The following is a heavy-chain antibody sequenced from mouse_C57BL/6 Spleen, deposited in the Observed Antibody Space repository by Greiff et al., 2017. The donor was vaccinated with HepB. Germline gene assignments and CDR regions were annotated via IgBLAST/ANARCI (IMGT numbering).Heavy chain of an antibody. CDR3: ARNDYDGGHYAMDY. D-gene: IGHD2-4*01. CDR1: GYSFTDYN. J-gene: IGHJ4*01. V-gene: IGHV1-39*01. CDR2: INPNYGTT. Sequence: LVESGPELVKPGASVKISCKASGYSFTDYNMNWVKQSNGKSLEWIGVINPNYGTTSYNQKFKGKATLTVDQSSSTAYMQLNSLTSEDSAVYYCARNDYDGGHYAMDYWGQGTSVTVSS.